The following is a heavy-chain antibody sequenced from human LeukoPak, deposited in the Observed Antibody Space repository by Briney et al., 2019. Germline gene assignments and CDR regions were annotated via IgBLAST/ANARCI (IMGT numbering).Heavy chain of an antibody. V-gene: IGHV3-74*01. J-gene: IGHJ3*02. Sequence: GGSLRLSCAASGFTFSSYWMHWVRQAPGKGLVWVSRINSDGSSTGYADSVKGRFTISRDNAKNTLYLQMNSLRAEDTAVYYCARSMITFGGVIVKVDAFDIWGQGTMVTVSS. CDR3: ARSMITFGGVIVKVDAFDI. CDR1: GFTFSSYW. CDR2: INSDGSST. D-gene: IGHD3-16*02.